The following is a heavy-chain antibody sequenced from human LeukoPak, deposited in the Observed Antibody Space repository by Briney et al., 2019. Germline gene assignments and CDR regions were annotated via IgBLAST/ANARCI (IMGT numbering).Heavy chain of an antibody. J-gene: IGHJ4*02. V-gene: IGHV4-38-2*02. CDR1: GYSISSGYY. D-gene: IGHD6-19*01. CDR3: ARERGSRSSGWYVD. Sequence: SETLSLTCAVSGYSISSGYYWGWIRQPPGKGLEWLGSIYHSGSTYYNPSLKSRVTISVDTSKNQFSLKLSSVTAADTAVYYCARERGSRSSGWYVDWGQGTLVTVSS. CDR2: IYHSGST.